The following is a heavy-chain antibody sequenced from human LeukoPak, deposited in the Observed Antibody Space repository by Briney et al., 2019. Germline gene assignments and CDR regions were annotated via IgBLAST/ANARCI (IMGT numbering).Heavy chain of an antibody. CDR3: AKSNGYGLIDI. D-gene: IGHD3-10*01. CDR2: IYTSGST. J-gene: IGHJ3*02. CDR1: GYSISTGYY. Sequence: PSETLSLTCTVSGYSISTGYYWGWIRQPPGKGLEWIGRIYTSGSTDYNPSLKSRVTISVGTSKNQFSLKLSSVTAADTAVYYCAKSNGYGLIDIWGQGTMVTVSS. V-gene: IGHV4-38-2*02.